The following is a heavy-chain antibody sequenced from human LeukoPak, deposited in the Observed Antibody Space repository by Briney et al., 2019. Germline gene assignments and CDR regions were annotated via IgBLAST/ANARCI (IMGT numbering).Heavy chain of an antibody. CDR2: ISGSGGST. CDR3: AKERTFGGGSSWYLRRGNWFDP. D-gene: IGHD6-13*01. V-gene: IGHV3-23*01. Sequence: PGGSLRLSCAASGFTFSSYAMSWVRQAPGKGLEWVSAISGSGGSTYYADSVKGRFTISRDNSKNTLYLQMNSLRAEDTAVYYCAKERTFGGGSSWYLRRGNWFDPWGQGTLVTVSS. CDR1: GFTFSSYA. J-gene: IGHJ5*02.